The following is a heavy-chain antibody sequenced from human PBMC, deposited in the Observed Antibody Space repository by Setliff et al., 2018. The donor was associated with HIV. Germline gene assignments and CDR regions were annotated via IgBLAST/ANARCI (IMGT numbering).Heavy chain of an antibody. CDR2: VYHSGST. CDR3: ARHRDPPGTSWIFYYYYMDL. D-gene: IGHD2-2*01. J-gene: IGHJ6*03. Sequence: SETLSLTCTVSGGSITSGSDYWGWIRQPPGKGLEWIGSVYHSGSTYYNPSLKSRVTISVDTSKNQVSLRLSSVTAADTGVYYCARHRDPPGTSWIFYYYYMDLWGGGTTVTVSS. V-gene: IGHV4-39*01. CDR1: GGSITSGSDY.